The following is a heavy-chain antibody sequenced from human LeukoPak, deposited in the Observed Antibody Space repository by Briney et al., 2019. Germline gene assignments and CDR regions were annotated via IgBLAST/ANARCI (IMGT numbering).Heavy chain of an antibody. Sequence: GASVKVSCKASGYTFTSYDINWVRQATGQGLEWMGWMNPNSGNTGYAQKFQGRVTMTRNTSISTAYMELSSLRSEDTAVYYCARAFIPNPYCSSTSCYTDLYGMDVWGQGTTVTVSS. CDR1: GYTFTSYD. V-gene: IGHV1-8*01. D-gene: IGHD2-2*02. CDR2: MNPNSGNT. J-gene: IGHJ6*02. CDR3: ARAFIPNPYCSSTSCYTDLYGMDV.